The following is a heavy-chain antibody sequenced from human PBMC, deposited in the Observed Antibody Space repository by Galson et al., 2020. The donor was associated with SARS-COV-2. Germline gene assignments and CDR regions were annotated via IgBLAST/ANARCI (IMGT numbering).Heavy chain of an antibody. CDR2: IYISERT. CDR3: ARESRWVLYFDF. Sequence: SETLSLTCTVSGGSISSSSYYWSWIRQPAGKGLEWIGRIYISERTNYNPSLKSRVTISADTSKNQFSLRLTSVTAADTAVYYCARESRWVLYFDFWGQGSLVTVSS. CDR1: GGSISSSSYY. D-gene: IGHD1-26*01. J-gene: IGHJ4*02. V-gene: IGHV4-61*02.